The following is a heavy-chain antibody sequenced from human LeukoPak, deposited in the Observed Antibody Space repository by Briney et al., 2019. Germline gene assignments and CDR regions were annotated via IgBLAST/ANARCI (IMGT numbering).Heavy chain of an antibody. D-gene: IGHD3-9*01. V-gene: IGHV3-21*01. J-gene: IGHJ4*02. CDR2: ISSSSNYI. Sequence: GGSLRLSCAASGFTFITYSMTWVRQAPGKGLEWVSSISSSSNYIYYADSMKGRFTISRDNAKNSLYLQMNSLRAEDTAVYYCARGWSDILTGYYVDYWGQGTLVTVSS. CDR3: ARGWSDILTGYYVDY. CDR1: GFTFITYS.